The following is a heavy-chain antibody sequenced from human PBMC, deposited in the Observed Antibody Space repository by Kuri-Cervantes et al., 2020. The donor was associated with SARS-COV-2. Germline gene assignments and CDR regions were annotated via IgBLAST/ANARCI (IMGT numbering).Heavy chain of an antibody. Sequence: GESLKISCAASGFTFSSYAMHWVRQAPGKGLEWVAVISYDGSNKYYADSVKGRFTISRDNAKNSLYLQMNSLRAEDTAVYYCARGGSPGGGYCSSTSCYTIYWGQGTLVTVSS. CDR1: GFTFSSYA. D-gene: IGHD2-2*02. CDR2: ISYDGSNK. J-gene: IGHJ4*02. V-gene: IGHV3-30-3*01. CDR3: ARGGSPGGGYCSSTSCYTIY.